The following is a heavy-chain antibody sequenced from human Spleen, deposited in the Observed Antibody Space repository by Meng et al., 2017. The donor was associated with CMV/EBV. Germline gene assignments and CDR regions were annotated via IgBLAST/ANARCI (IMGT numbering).Heavy chain of an antibody. CDR2: IYSGGTKT. Sequence: SCAASGFTFSSYAMSWVRRAPGKGLEWVSLIYSGGTKTYYPDSVKGRFTISRDNSKNTLYLQMNSLRAEDTAVYYCGKHSSGWSFDYWGQGTLVTVSS. CDR3: GKHSSGWSFDY. V-gene: IGHV3-23*03. D-gene: IGHD6-19*01. J-gene: IGHJ4*02. CDR1: GFTFSSYA.